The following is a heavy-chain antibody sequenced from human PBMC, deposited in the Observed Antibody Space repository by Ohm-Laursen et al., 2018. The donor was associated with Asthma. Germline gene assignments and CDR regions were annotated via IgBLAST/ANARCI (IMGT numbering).Heavy chain of an antibody. J-gene: IGHJ4*02. Sequence: GSLRLSCTASGFTFSTYAMNWVRQAPGKGLEWVSDISGNGGRTKYADFVTGRFTISRDNSKNTLFLQMSSLRAEDTAVYYCAKTTGTSSRTSDYWGQGTLVTVSS. CDR2: ISGNGGRT. V-gene: IGHV3-23*01. CDR3: AKTTGTSSRTSDY. D-gene: IGHD1-1*01. CDR1: GFTFSTYA.